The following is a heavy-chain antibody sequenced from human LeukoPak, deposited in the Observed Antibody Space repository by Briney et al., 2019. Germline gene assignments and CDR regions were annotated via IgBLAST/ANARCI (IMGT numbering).Heavy chain of an antibody. CDR1: SGSISSTNYY. J-gene: IGHJ4*02. V-gene: IGHV4-39*01. CDR3: ARHSRTYYFDY. Sequence: SETLSLTCTVSSGSISSTNYYWGWVRQPPGKGLEWIGSIHYSGSTYYNSSLKSRVTISVDTSKNQFSLKLSSVTAADTAVCYCARHSRTYYFDYWGQGTLLTVSS. CDR2: IHYSGST. D-gene: IGHD1-14*01.